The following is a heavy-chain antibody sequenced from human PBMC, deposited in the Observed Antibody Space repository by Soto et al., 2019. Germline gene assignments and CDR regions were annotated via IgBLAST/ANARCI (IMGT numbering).Heavy chain of an antibody. D-gene: IGHD6-13*01. J-gene: IGHJ4*02. CDR2: ISAYNGHT. CDR1: GDTFTSYT. Sequence: CKASGDTFTSYTISWVRQAPGQGLERMGWISAYNGHTNYAQKLQDRVIMTTDTTTNTAYMELRSLTSDDTAEDYSARXWSSSWSGPCFDYWGQGTLVTVSS. CDR3: ARXWSSSWSGPCFDY. V-gene: IGHV1-18*01.